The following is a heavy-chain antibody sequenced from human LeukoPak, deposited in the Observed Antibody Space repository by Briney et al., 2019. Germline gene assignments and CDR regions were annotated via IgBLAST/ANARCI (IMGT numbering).Heavy chain of an antibody. CDR3: ARAPHYSTGFDD. D-gene: IGHD4-11*01. Sequence: PGGSLRLSCAASGFTFSSYAMHWVRQAPGKGLEWVSYISSSGNTIYYADSVKGRFTISRDNAKNSLYLQMNSLRAEDTAVYYCARAPHYSTGFDDWGQGTLVTVSS. V-gene: IGHV3-48*04. CDR1: GFTFSSYA. J-gene: IGHJ4*02. CDR2: ISSSGNTI.